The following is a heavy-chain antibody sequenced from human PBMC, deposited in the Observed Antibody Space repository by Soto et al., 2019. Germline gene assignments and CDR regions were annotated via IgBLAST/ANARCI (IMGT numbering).Heavy chain of an antibody. CDR1: GFTFDGYA. Sequence: GGSLRLSCAASGFTFDGYAMSWVRQAPGKGLQWVSSIGGSGDGTYYADSVKGRFTISRDNSKNTLYLQMNSLRAEDTAVYYCARAREVTFIRMPSSHWGQGTLVTVSS. D-gene: IGHD6-6*01. CDR3: ARAREVTFIRMPSSH. J-gene: IGHJ4*02. CDR2: IGGSGDGT. V-gene: IGHV3-23*01.